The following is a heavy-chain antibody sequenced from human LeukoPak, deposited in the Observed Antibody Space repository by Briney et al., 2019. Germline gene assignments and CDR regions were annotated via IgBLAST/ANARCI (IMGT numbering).Heavy chain of an antibody. CDR1: GGTFSSYA. Sequence: GASAKVSCKASGGTFSSYAISWVRQAPGQGLEWMGGIIPIFGTANYAQKFQGRVTITADESTSTAYMELSSLRSEDTAVYYCARNGYCSGGSCYVYFQHWGQGTLVTVSS. CDR2: IIPIFGTA. V-gene: IGHV1-69*13. CDR3: ARNGYCSGGSCYVYFQH. J-gene: IGHJ1*01. D-gene: IGHD2-15*01.